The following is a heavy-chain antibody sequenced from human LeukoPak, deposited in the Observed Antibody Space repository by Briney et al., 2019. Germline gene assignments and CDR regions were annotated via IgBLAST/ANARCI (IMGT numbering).Heavy chain of an antibody. CDR3: AKPYRGYSYEFDY. J-gene: IGHJ4*02. D-gene: IGHD5-18*01. CDR1: GFTFSSYG. CDR2: ISYDGSNK. V-gene: IGHV3-30*18. Sequence: GGSLRLSCAASGFTFSSYGMHWVRQAPGKGLEWVAVISYDGSNKYYADSVKGRFTISRDNSKNTLYLQMNSLRAEDTAVYYCAKPYRGYSYEFDYWGQGTLVTVSS.